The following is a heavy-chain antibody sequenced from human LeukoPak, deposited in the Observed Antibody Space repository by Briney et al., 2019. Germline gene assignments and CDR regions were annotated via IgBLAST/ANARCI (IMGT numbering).Heavy chain of an antibody. CDR3: ARGNSNFDF. CDR1: GFTFDDYG. CDR2: INRNGGTP. D-gene: IGHD4-23*01. Sequence: GGSPRLSCTVSGFTFDDYGMSWVRQAPGKGLEWVSGINRNGGTPSYADSVKGRFTISRDNAKNSLYLQMNSLRAEDTALYHCARGNSNFDFWGQGTLVTVSS. V-gene: IGHV3-20*01. J-gene: IGHJ4*02.